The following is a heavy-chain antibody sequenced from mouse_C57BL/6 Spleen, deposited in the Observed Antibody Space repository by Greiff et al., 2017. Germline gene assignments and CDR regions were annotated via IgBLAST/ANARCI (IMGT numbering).Heavy chain of an antibody. CDR3: TRWTAQATDY. J-gene: IGHJ2*01. D-gene: IGHD3-2*02. CDR2: IDPETGGT. V-gene: IGHV1-15*01. CDR1: GYTFTDYE. Sequence: QVQLQQSGAELVRPGASVTLSCKASGYTFTDYEMHWVKQTPVHGLEWIGAIDPETGGTAYNQKFKGKAILTADKSSSTAYMELRSLTSEDSAVYYCTRWTAQATDYWGHGTTLTVSS.